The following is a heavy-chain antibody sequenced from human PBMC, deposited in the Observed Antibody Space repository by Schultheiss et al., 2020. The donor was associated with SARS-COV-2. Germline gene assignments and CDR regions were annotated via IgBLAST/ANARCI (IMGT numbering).Heavy chain of an antibody. Sequence: GGSLRLSCAASGFTFSSYSMNWVRQAPGKGLEWVSSISSSSSYIYYADSVKGRFTISRDNAKNSLYLQMNSLRAEDTAVYYCARELMVRGVITPWGQGTLVTVSS. J-gene: IGHJ5*02. CDR1: GFTFSSYS. CDR2: ISSSSSYI. V-gene: IGHV3-21*01. CDR3: ARELMVRGVITP. D-gene: IGHD3-10*01.